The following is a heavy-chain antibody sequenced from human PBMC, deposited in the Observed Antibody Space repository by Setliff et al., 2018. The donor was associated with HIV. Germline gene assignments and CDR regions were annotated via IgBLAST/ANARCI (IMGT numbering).Heavy chain of an antibody. V-gene: IGHV1-2*02. Sequence: ASVKVSCKASGFSFDDYYIHWVRQAPGQGLEWMGCVIPNSGKTYYAQEFQGRVTMTSDTSINTAYMEVSWLTSDDTAIYYSARDLAYCSGGSCYRPFIYYFYYMDVWGKGATVTVSS. D-gene: IGHD2-15*01. CDR3: ARDLAYCSGGSCYRPFIYYFYYMDV. CDR2: VIPNSGKT. CDR1: GFSFDDYY. J-gene: IGHJ6*03.